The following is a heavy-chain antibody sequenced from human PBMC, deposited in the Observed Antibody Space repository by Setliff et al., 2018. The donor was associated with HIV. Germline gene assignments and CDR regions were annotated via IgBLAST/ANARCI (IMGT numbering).Heavy chain of an antibody. CDR1: GYTFTSYG. CDR2: ISGYNGNT. V-gene: IGHV1-18*01. CDR3: ARAYPWGYVDYYYMDV. D-gene: IGHD3-16*01. J-gene: IGHJ6*03. Sequence: GASVKGSCKASGYTFTSYGITWVRQAPGQGLEWMGWISGYNGNTDYAQNLQGRVTMTTDTSTSTAYMELRSLRSDDTAVYYCARAYPWGYVDYYYMDVWGKGTTVTVSS.